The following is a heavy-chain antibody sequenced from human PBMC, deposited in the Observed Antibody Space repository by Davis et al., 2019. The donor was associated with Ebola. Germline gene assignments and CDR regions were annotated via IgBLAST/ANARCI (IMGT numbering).Heavy chain of an antibody. V-gene: IGHV1-2*02. Sequence: ASVKVSCKASGYTFTGYYMHWVRQAPGQGLEWMGWINPNSGGTNYAQKFQGRVTMTRDTSISTAYMELSRLRSDDTAVYYCARDRPAAIRSVKWFDPLGQGTLVTVSS. J-gene: IGHJ5*02. CDR1: GYTFTGYY. CDR3: ARDRPAAIRSVKWFDP. D-gene: IGHD2-2*02. CDR2: INPNSGGT.